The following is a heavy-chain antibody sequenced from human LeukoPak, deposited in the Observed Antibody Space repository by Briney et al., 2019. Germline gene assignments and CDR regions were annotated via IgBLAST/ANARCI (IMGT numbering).Heavy chain of an antibody. V-gene: IGHV3-23*01. Sequence: GGSLRLSCAASEFTFSTYTMYWVRHPPGKRLEWVSIIGKNGGGIHYADSVKGRFTISRDNFKNALYLQMNSLRVEDTAVYYCAKDGADYYYDSSAYYKHLDYWGQGTLVTVSS. D-gene: IGHD3-22*01. CDR3: AKDGADYYYDSSAYYKHLDY. CDR1: EFTFSTYT. J-gene: IGHJ4*02. CDR2: IGKNGGGI.